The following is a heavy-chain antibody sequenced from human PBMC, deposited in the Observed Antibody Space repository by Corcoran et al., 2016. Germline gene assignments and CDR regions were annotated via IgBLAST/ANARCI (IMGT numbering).Heavy chain of an antibody. Sequence: QVQLVQSGAEVKKPGASVKVSCKASGYTFTSYYMHWVRQAPGQGLEWMGIINPSGGSTSYAQKFQGRVTMTRDTSTSTVYRELSSLRSEDTAVYYCARERGKEVATMGSYYYYGMDVWGQGTTVTVSS. CDR1: GYTFTSYY. D-gene: IGHD5-12*01. CDR2: INPSGGST. J-gene: IGHJ6*02. CDR3: ARERGKEVATMGSYYYYGMDV. V-gene: IGHV1-46*01.